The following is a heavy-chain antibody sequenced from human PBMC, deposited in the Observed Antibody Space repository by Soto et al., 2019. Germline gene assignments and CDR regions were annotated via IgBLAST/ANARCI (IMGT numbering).Heavy chain of an antibody. CDR1: GGSISSGDYY. CDR3: ARVDFYYYYGMDV. Sequence: PSETLSLTCTVSGGSISSGDYYWSWIRQPPGKGLEWIGHIHYSGSTYYNPSLRSRVTISVDTSKDQFSLKLSSVTAADTAVYYCARVDFYYYYGMDVWGQGTTVTVSS. V-gene: IGHV4-30-4*01. J-gene: IGHJ6*02. CDR2: IHYSGST.